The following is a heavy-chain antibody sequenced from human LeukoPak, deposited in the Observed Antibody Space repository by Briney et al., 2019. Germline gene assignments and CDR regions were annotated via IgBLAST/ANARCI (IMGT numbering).Heavy chain of an antibody. V-gene: IGHV1-18*01. D-gene: IGHD1-26*01. CDR2: ISAYNGNT. CDR1: GYTFTSYG. CDR3: ARDSAEWELRFGYFDY. Sequence: ASVKVSCKASGYTFTSYGISWVRQAPGQGLEWMGWISAYNGNTNYAQKLQGIVTMTTDTSTSTAYMELRSLRSDDTAVYYCARDSAEWELRFGYFDYWGQGTLVTVSS. J-gene: IGHJ4*02.